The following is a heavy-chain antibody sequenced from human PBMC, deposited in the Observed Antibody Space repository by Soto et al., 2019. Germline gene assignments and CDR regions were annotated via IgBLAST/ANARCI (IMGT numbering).Heavy chain of an antibody. CDR3: AIIAARFNYFDF. V-gene: IGHV1-8*01. Sequence: ASVKVSCKASGYTFTKYDINWVRQATGQGLEWLGWMNPNSGKTGYAQQFQGRVTLSRNTSIRTAYMELSGLRSEDTAVYYCAIIAARFNYFDFWGHGTLVTVSS. CDR2: MNPNSGKT. J-gene: IGHJ4*01. D-gene: IGHD6-6*01. CDR1: GYTFTKYD.